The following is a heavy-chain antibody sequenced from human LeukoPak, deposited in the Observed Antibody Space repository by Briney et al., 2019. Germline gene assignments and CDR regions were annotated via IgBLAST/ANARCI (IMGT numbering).Heavy chain of an antibody. V-gene: IGHV4-59*12. CDR2: IYYSGST. J-gene: IGHJ3*02. CDR1: GGSISSYY. Sequence: SETLSLTCTVSGGSISSYYWSWIRQPPGKGLEWIGYIYYSGSTNYNPSLKSRVTISVDTSKNQFSLKLSSVTAADTAVYYCARGNSDAFDIWGQGTMVTVSS. CDR3: ARGNSDAFDI. D-gene: IGHD6-13*01.